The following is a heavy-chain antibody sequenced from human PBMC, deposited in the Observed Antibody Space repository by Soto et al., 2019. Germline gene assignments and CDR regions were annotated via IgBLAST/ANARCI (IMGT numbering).Heavy chain of an antibody. D-gene: IGHD5-12*01. CDR2: ISWNSGSI. Sequence: GGSLRLSCAASGFTFDDYAMHWVRQAPGKGLEWVSGISWNSGSIGYADSVKGRFTISRDNAKNSLYLQMNSLRAEDTALYYCAKDINGWLLYFFDYWGQGTLVTVSS. CDR3: AKDINGWLLYFFDY. V-gene: IGHV3-9*01. J-gene: IGHJ4*02. CDR1: GFTFDDYA.